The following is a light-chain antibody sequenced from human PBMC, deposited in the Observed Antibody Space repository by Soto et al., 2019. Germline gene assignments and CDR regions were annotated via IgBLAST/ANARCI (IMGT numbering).Light chain of an antibody. CDR1: QSVTSYY. CDR3: NHYGTSTPYT. Sequence: EIVLTQSPGTLCLSPGERATLSCRASQSVTSYYLAWYQQKPGQPPKLLIYGASNRATGIPDRFSGSGSGTDFTLTTSGLEPEDFALYFCNHYGTSTPYTFGQGTKVEIK. V-gene: IGKV3-20*01. CDR2: GAS. J-gene: IGKJ2*01.